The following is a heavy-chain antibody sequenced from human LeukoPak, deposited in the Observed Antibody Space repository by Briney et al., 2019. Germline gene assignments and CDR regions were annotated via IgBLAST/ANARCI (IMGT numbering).Heavy chain of an antibody. J-gene: IGHJ4*02. CDR1: GFTFSSYG. CDR2: IRYDGSNK. V-gene: IGHV3-30*02. Sequence: PGGSLRLSCAASGFTFSSYGMHWVRQAPGKGLEWVAFIRYDGSNKYYADSVKGRFTISRDNSKNTLYLQMNSLRAEDTAVYYCAKDHYYDSTALFDYWGQGTLVTVSS. D-gene: IGHD3-22*01. CDR3: AKDHYYDSTALFDY.